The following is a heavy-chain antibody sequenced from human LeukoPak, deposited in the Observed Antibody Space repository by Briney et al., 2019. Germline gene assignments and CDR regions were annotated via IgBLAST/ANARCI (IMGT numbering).Heavy chain of an antibody. CDR2: IYYSGST. D-gene: IGHD6-13*01. J-gene: IGHJ4*02. V-gene: IGHV4-39*01. CDR1: GGSISSSSYY. CDR3: ARRARDSSSWDDDY. Sequence: SETLSLTCTVSGGSISSSSYYWSWIRQPPGKGLEWIGSIYYSGSTYYNPSLKSRVTISVDTSKNQFSLKLSSVTAADTAVYYCARRARDSSSWDDDYWGQGTLVTVSS.